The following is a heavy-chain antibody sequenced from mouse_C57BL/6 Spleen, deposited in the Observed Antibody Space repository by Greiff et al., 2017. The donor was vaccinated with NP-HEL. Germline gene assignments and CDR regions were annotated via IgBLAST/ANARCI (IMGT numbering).Heavy chain of an antibody. CDR3: ASPLHYYGSSHFAY. V-gene: IGHV3-6*01. Sequence: EVKLVESGPGLVKPSQSLSLTCSVTGYSITSGYYWNWIRQFPGNKLEWMGYISYDGSNNYNPSLKNRISITRDTSKNQFFLKLNSVTTEDTATYYFASPLHYYGSSHFAYWGQGTLVTVSA. D-gene: IGHD1-1*01. CDR1: GYSITSGYY. CDR2: ISYDGSN. J-gene: IGHJ3*01.